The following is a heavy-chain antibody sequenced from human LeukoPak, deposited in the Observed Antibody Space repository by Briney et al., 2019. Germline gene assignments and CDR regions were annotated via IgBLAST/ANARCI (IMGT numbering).Heavy chain of an antibody. CDR1: GFIFSNYW. CDR2: INNDGNTT. V-gene: IGHV3-74*01. J-gene: IGHJ4*02. D-gene: IGHD4/OR15-4a*01. CDR3: ARRAGAYSHPYDY. Sequence: GGSLRLSCEVSGFIFSNYWMYWVRLVPGKGLLWVSRINNDGNTTSYADSVMGRFTISRDNSKNTLYLQMNSLRAEDTAVYYCARRAGAYSHPYDYWGQGTLVTVSS.